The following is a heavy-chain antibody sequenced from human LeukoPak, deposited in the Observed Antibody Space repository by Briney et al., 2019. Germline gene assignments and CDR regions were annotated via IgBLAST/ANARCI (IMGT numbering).Heavy chain of an antibody. CDR2: ISSSSYI. J-gene: IGHJ6*03. V-gene: IGHV3-21*01. Sequence: PGGSLRLSCAASGFTFSSYSMNWVRQAPGKGLEWVSSISSSSYIYYADSVKGRFTISRDNAKNSLYLQMNSLRAEDTAVYYCARFGSSWYLYYYYYMDVWGKGTTVTVSS. D-gene: IGHD6-13*01. CDR3: ARFGSSWYLYYYYYMDV. CDR1: GFTFSSYS.